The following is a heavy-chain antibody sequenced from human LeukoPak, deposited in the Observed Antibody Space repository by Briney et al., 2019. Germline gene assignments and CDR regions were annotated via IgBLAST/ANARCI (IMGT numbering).Heavy chain of an antibody. J-gene: IGHJ4*02. CDR2: IRNKGNSYAT. V-gene: IGHV3-73*01. CDR1: GFTFSGST. CDR3: TRGGDHYTSPYDY. D-gene: IGHD2-21*02. Sequence: GGSLRLSCAASGFTFSGSTRHWVRQASGKGLEWVGRIRNKGNSYATTYAAWGEGRFAISREDSKNTAYLQMNSLKTEDTAVYFCTRGGDHYTSPYDYWGQGTLVTVSS.